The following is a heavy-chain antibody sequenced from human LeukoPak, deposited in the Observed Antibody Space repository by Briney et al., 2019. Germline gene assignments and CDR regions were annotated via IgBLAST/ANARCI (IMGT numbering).Heavy chain of an antibody. Sequence: PGGSLRLSCAASGFTFRSWYMYWVRQRPGKGLEWLRRITSDGSTSYYADSVKGRFTISRDNAKNTLSLQMNSLRAEDTGVYYCARAPSEIGGYYPEYFRHWGQGTLVTVSS. CDR1: GFTFRSWY. J-gene: IGHJ1*01. D-gene: IGHD3-22*01. V-gene: IGHV3-74*01. CDR3: ARAPSEIGGYYPEYFRH. CDR2: ITSDGSTS.